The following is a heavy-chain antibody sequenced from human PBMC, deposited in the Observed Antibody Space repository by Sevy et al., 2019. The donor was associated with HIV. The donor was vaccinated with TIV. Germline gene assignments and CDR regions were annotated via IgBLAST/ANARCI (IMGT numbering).Heavy chain of an antibody. CDR1: GYSFTSYW. V-gene: IGHV5-51*01. D-gene: IGHD5-18*01. J-gene: IGHJ4*02. Sequence: GGSLKISCKGSGYSFTSYWIGWVRQMPGKGLEWMGIIYPGDSDTRYSPSFQGQVTISADKSISTASLQWSSLKASDTALYYGAGPCRTAMGLGALDYWGQGTLVTVSS. CDR3: AGPCRTAMGLGALDY. CDR2: IYPGDSDT.